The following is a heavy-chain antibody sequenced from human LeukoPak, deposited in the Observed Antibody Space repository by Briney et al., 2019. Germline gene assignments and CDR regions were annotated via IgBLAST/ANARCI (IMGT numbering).Heavy chain of an antibody. CDR1: GGTFSSYA. D-gene: IGHD1-14*01. Sequence: SVKVSCKASGGTFSSYAISWVRQAPGQGLEWMGRIIPILGIANYAQKFQGRVTITADKSTSTAYKELSSLRSEDTAVYYCARDSPVGSEPFDYWGQGTLVTVSS. CDR3: ARDSPVGSEPFDY. V-gene: IGHV1-69*04. CDR2: IIPILGIA. J-gene: IGHJ4*02.